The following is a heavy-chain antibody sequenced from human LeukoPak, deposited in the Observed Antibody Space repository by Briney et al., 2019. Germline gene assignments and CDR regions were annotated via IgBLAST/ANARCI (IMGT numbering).Heavy chain of an antibody. CDR1: GFTFSSYA. CDR2: ISGSGGST. J-gene: IGHJ5*02. Sequence: GGALRLSCAASGFTFSSYAMSWVRPAPGKGLEWVSAISGSGGSTYYADSVKGRFTISRNNSKNTLYLQMNSLRAEDTAVYYCAKVGTGVVNWFDPWGQGTLVTVSS. V-gene: IGHV3-23*01. D-gene: IGHD7-27*01. CDR3: AKVGTGVVNWFDP.